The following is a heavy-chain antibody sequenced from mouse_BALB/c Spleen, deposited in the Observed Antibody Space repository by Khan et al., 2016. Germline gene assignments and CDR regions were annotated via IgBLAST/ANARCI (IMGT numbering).Heavy chain of an antibody. CDR2: IYPGDGET. CDR3: ARRGYGNYVFAY. CDR1: GYTFTSYW. D-gene: IGHD2-1*01. J-gene: IGHJ3*01. V-gene: IGHV1-87*01. Sequence: QVQLKESGAELARPGASVKWSCKASGYTFTSYWMQWVKQRPGQGLQWIGTIYPGDGETRNTQKFKGKATVTADKYSSTADMQRSSLAFEASAVFYFARRGYGNYVFAYWGHWTLVTVSA.